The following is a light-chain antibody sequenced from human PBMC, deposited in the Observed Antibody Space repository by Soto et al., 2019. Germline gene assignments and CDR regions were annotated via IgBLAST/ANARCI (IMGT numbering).Light chain of an antibody. CDR3: SSYAGSDTFV. Sequence: QSVLTQPASVSGSPGQSISISCTGTGNDVGGYTFVSWYQQHPDKVPKLVIFDVNRRPSGVSDRFSGPKSGNSASLTISGLHAEDEADYYCSSYAGSDTFVFGTGTKVTVL. CDR1: GNDVGGYTF. CDR2: DVN. J-gene: IGLJ1*01. V-gene: IGLV2-14*03.